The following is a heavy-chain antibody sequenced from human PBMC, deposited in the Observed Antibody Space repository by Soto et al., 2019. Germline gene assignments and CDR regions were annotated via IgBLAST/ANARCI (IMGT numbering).Heavy chain of an antibody. D-gene: IGHD4-17*01. V-gene: IGHV5-10-1*01. CDR2: IDPSDSYT. CDR1: GYSFTSYW. J-gene: IGHJ5*02. Sequence: EVQLVQSGAEVKKPGESLRISCKGSGYSFTSYWISWVRQMPGKGLEWMGRIDPSDSYTNYSPSFQGHVTISADKSISTAYLQWSSLKASDTAIYYCAKEGGDYLNWFDPWGQGTLVTVSS. CDR3: AKEGGDYLNWFDP.